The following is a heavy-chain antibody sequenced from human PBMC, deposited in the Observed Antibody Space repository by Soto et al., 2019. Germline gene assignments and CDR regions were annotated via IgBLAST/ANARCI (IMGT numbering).Heavy chain of an antibody. J-gene: IGHJ5*02. D-gene: IGHD3-3*01. CDR2: ISGSGAST. CDR3: AKDDFLENPNWFDT. Sequence: GGSLRLSCAASGFTFSSYARSWVRHTPGKGLEWVSAISGSGASTYYADSVKGRFTISRDNSKNTLYLQMNSLRAEDTAIYYCAKDDFLENPNWFDTCGQETLVTVSS. CDR1: GFTFSSYA. V-gene: IGHV3-23*01.